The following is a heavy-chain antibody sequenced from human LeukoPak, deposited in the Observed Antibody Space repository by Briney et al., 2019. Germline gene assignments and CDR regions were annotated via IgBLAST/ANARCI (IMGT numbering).Heavy chain of an antibody. CDR3: TTITDYTAY. D-gene: IGHD4-11*01. V-gene: IGHV3-15*07. Sequence: GGSLRLSCAASGFSFNKAWMNWVRQAPRKGLEWVGRIKANTEGGTTDYAAPVEGRFTISRDDSKNTLFLQMNTLKTEDTAVYYCTTITDYTAYWGQGTLVTVSS. CDR1: GFSFNKAW. CDR2: IKANTEGGTT. J-gene: IGHJ4*02.